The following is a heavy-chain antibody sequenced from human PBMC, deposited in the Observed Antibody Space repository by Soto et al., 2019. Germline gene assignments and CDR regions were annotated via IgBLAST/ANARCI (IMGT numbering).Heavy chain of an antibody. CDR1: GGSISSYY. Sequence: SETLSLTCTVSGGSISSYYWSWIRQPPGKGLEWIGYIYYSGSTNYNPSLKSRVTISVDTSKNQFSLKLSSVTAADTAVYYCATSGDRYYYYGMDVWGQGTTVTVSS. CDR3: ATSGDRYYYYGMDV. J-gene: IGHJ6*02. D-gene: IGHD3-10*01. V-gene: IGHV4-59*08. CDR2: IYYSGST.